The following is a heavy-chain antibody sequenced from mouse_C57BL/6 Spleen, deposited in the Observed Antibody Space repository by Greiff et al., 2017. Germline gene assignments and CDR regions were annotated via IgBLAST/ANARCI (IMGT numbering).Heavy chain of an antibody. V-gene: IGHV1-26*01. CDR1: GYTFTDYY. CDR3: AESRAYYSDYDAMDY. J-gene: IGHJ4*01. Sequence: VQLQQSGPELVKPGASVKISCKASGYTFTDYYMNWVKQSHGKSLEWIGDINPNNGGTSYNQKFKGKATLTVDKSSSTAYMELRSLTSEDSAVYYCAESRAYYSDYDAMDYWGQGTSVTVFS. CDR2: INPNNGGT. D-gene: IGHD2-12*01.